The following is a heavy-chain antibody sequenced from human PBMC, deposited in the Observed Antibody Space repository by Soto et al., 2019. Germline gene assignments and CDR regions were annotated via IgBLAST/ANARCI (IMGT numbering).Heavy chain of an antibody. CDR2: ISSSSSTI. D-gene: IGHD5-18*01. Sequence: EVQLVESGGGLVQPGGSLRLSCAASGFTFSSYSMNWVRQAPGKGLEWVSYISSSSSTIYYADSVKGRFTISSDNAKNSLYLQMNSLRDEDTAVYYCARTPRGYSHGLPRDYHYYGMDVWCQGSTVTVSS. J-gene: IGHJ6*02. V-gene: IGHV3-48*02. CDR1: GFTFSSYS. CDR3: ARTPRGYSHGLPRDYHYYGMDV.